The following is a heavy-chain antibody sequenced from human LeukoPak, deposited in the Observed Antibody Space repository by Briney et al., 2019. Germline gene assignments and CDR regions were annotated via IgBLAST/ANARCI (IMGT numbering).Heavy chain of an antibody. D-gene: IGHD6-13*01. Sequence: GGSLRLSCAASGFTFNNYAMFWVRQAPGNGLEWVSVISFDGNNRYYAASVKGRFTISGDNSKNVYLQMSSLRVEDTAVYYCARGALGLTYSSSLYLGYHGLDVWGQGTTVIVSS. V-gene: IGHV3-30-3*01. CDR1: GFTFNNYA. J-gene: IGHJ6*02. CDR2: ISFDGNNR. CDR3: ARGALGLTYSSSLYLGYHGLDV.